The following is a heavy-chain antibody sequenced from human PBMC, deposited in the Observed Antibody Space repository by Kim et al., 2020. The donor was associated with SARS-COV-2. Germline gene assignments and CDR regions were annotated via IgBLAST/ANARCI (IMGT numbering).Heavy chain of an antibody. D-gene: IGHD1-26*01. CDR1: GGSFSGYY. CDR2: INHSGST. V-gene: IGHV4-34*01. J-gene: IGHJ4*02. Sequence: SETLSLTCAVYGGSFSGYYWSWIRQPPGKGLEWIGEINHSGSTNYNPSLKSRVTISVDTSKNQFSLKLSSVTAADTAVYYCARRNIVGATKAFDYWGQGTLVTVSS. CDR3: ARRNIVGATKAFDY.